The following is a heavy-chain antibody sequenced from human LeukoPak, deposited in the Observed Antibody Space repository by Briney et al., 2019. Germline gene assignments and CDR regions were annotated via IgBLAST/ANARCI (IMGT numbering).Heavy chain of an antibody. CDR3: ARDRCSGGSCYGDYYYYYYYMGV. CDR1: GGSISSGSYY. J-gene: IGHJ6*03. Sequence: PSQTLSLTCTVSGGSISSGSYYWSWIRQPAGKGLEWIGRIYTSGSTNYNPSLKSRVTISVDTSKNQFSLKLSSVTAADTAVYYCARDRCSGGSCYGDYYYYYYYMGVWGKGTTVTVSS. V-gene: IGHV4-61*02. D-gene: IGHD2-15*01. CDR2: IYTSGST.